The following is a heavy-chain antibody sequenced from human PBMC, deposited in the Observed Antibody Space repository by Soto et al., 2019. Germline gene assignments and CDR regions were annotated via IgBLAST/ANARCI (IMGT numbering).Heavy chain of an antibody. CDR2: INHSGST. D-gene: IGHD3-16*02. V-gene: IGHV4-34*01. CDR3: ARQRQYDYIWGSYRGNWFDP. Sequence: SETLSLTCAVYGGSFSGYYWSWIRQPPGKGLEWIGEINHSGSTNYNPSLKSRVTISVDTSKKQFSLTLSSVTAAATAVYYCARQRQYDYIWGSYRGNWFDPWGQGTLVTVSS. CDR1: GGSFSGYY. J-gene: IGHJ5*02.